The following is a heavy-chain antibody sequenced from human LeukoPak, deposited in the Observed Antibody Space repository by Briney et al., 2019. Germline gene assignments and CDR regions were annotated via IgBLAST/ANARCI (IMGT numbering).Heavy chain of an antibody. CDR3: SRCPSQWLGHYYYYGMDV. D-gene: IGHD6-19*01. CDR2: IYHSGST. J-gene: IGHJ6*02. V-gene: IGHV4-4*02. CDR1: GGSIKSNNW. Sequence: KPSETLSLTCAVSGGSIKSNNWWSWVRQPPGKGLEWIGEIYHSGSTNYNPSLKSRVTISVDTSKNQFSLKLSSVTAADTAVYYCSRCPSQWLGHYYYYGMDVWGQGTTVTVSS.